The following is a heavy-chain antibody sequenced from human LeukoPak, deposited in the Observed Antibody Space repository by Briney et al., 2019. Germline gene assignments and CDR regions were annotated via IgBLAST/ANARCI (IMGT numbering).Heavy chain of an antibody. V-gene: IGHV1-8*01. CDR2: MNPNSGNA. CDR3: ASRGASSGWFPS. D-gene: IGHD6-19*01. CDR1: GYTFTNYD. J-gene: IGHJ5*02. Sequence: ASVKVSCKASGYTFTNYDINWVRQATGQGLEWMGWMNPNSGNAGYAQKFQGRVTMTRDTSISTAYMEVSSLRSEDTAVYYCASRGASSGWFPSWGQGTLVTVSS.